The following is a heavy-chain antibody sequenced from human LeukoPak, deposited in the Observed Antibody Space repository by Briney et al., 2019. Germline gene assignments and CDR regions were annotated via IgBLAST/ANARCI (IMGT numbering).Heavy chain of an antibody. D-gene: IGHD6-6*01. Sequence: SETLSLTCTVSGGSISTDYWSWIRRPPGKGLEWIGYIYSSGSTNYNPSLKSRVTISVDTSKNQFSLKLNSVTAADTAVYYCARLAGSSSSDYWGQGTLVTVSS. CDR2: IYSSGST. V-gene: IGHV4-4*09. CDR1: GGSISTDY. J-gene: IGHJ4*02. CDR3: ARLAGSSSSDY.